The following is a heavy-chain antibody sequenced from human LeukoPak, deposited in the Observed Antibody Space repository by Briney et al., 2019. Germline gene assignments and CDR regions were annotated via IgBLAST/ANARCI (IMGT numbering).Heavy chain of an antibody. CDR1: GFTFSNYG. J-gene: IGHJ5*02. D-gene: IGHD6-6*01. Sequence: AGGSLRLSCAASGFTFSNYGFHWVRQAPGKGLEWVAVISYDGRNKYYADSVKGRFTVSRDNFKNTLSLQMSSLRTDDTALYYCAREKDIAARVGWFDPWGQGTLVTVSS. V-gene: IGHV3-30*04. CDR2: ISYDGRNK. CDR3: AREKDIAARVGWFDP.